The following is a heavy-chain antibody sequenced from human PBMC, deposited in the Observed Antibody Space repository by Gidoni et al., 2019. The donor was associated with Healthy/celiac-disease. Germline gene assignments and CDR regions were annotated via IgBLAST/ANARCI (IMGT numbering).Heavy chain of an antibody. Sequence: QVQLVESGGGVVQPGRSLRLSCDASGFPFSSYCMHWVRQAPGKGREWVSVIGYDGSNKYYADSVKGRFTISRDNSKNTLYLQMNSLRAEDTAVYYCARDTLSSHIVVVPAAQGGDAFDIWGQGTMVTVSS. CDR2: IGYDGSNK. CDR3: ARDTLSSHIVVVPAAQGGDAFDI. D-gene: IGHD2-2*01. CDR1: GFPFSSYC. J-gene: IGHJ3*02. V-gene: IGHV3-33*01.